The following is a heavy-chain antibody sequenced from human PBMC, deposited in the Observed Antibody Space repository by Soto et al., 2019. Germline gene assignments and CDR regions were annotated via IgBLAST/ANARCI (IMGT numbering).Heavy chain of an antibody. J-gene: IGHJ3*02. CDR2: IYYSVST. CDR1: GGSISSGGYY. D-gene: IGHD3-16*01. Sequence: QVQLQESGPGLVKPSQTLSLTCTVSGGSISSGGYYWSWIRQHPGKGLEWIGYIYYSVSTYYNPSLKSRVTISVDTSKNQFSLKLSSVTAADTAVYYCARDLGDGGAFDIWGQGTMVTVSS. V-gene: IGHV4-31*03. CDR3: ARDLGDGGAFDI.